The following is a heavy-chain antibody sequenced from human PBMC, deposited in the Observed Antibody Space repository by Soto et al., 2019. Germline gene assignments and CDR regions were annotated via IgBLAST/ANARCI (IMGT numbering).Heavy chain of an antibody. CDR3: AKGAYEFDY. Sequence: EVQLVESGGDLVQPGGSLRLSCAASGFTFSSYWMHWVRQVPGKGLVWVARINSDGGGTNYADSVKGRFTISRDNAKNTLYLQMDSLRAEDTAVYYCAKGAYEFDYWGQGTRVTVSP. V-gene: IGHV3-74*01. J-gene: IGHJ4*02. D-gene: IGHD3-22*01. CDR2: INSDGGGT. CDR1: GFTFSSYW.